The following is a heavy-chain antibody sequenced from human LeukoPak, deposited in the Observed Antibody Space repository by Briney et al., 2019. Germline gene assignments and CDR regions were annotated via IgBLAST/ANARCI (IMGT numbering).Heavy chain of an antibody. CDR2: ISSSGSTI. J-gene: IGHJ2*01. D-gene: IGHD3-3*01. CDR3: ARDRYDFWSGYLSQKIYWYFDL. V-gene: IGHV3-11*01. Sequence: GGSLRLSCAASGFTFSDYYMSWIRQAPGKGLEWVSYISSSGSTIYYADSVKGRFTISRDNAKNSLYLQMNSLRAEDTAVYYCARDRYDFWSGYLSQKIYWYFDLWGRGTLVTVSS. CDR1: GFTFSDYY.